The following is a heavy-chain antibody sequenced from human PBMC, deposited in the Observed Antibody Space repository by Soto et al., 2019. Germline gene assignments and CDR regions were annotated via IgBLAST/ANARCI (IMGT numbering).Heavy chain of an antibody. J-gene: IGHJ4*02. CDR1: GGSFSGYY. V-gene: IGHV4-34*01. Sequence: PSETLSLTCAVYGGSFSGYYWSWIRQPPGKGLEWIGEINHSGSTNYNPSLKSRVTISVDTSKNQSSLKLSSVTAADTAVYYCVITVTTRPYYFDYWGQGTLVTVSS. D-gene: IGHD4-4*01. CDR2: INHSGST. CDR3: VITVTTRPYYFDY.